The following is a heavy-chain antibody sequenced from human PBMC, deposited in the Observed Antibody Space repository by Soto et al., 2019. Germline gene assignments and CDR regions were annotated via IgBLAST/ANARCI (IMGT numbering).Heavy chain of an antibody. CDR3: ARNRQWLVNDY. Sequence: SETLSLTCTVSGDSISSYYWNWIRQPPGKGLEWIGYIYYSGSTAYNPSLKSRVTISVDTSKNQFSLKLSSVTAADTAVYYCARNRQWLVNDYWGQGTLVTVSS. CDR2: IYYSGST. J-gene: IGHJ4*02. D-gene: IGHD6-19*01. CDR1: GDSISSYY. V-gene: IGHV4-59*08.